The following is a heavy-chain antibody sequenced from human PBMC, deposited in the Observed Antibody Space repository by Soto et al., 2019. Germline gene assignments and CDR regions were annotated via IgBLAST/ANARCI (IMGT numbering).Heavy chain of an antibody. CDR1: GGSISSGGYY. D-gene: IGHD6-6*01. V-gene: IGHV4-31*03. J-gene: IGHJ6*02. CDR2: NYYSGIT. Sequence: QVQLQESSPGLVKPSQTQPLTCTVSGGSISSGGYYWTWIRQHPGKGLEWIGYNYYSGITYYNPSLKSRVTISLDTSKNQFSLKLSSVTAADTAVYYCARGSSIAGLYYGMDVWGQGTTVTVSS. CDR3: ARGSSIAGLYYGMDV.